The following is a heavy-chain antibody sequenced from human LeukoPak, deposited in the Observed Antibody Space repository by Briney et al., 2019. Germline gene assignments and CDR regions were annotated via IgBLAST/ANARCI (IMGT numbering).Heavy chain of an antibody. V-gene: IGHV4-31*03. CDR3: ARDLGYCTSTSCRYFDF. CDR2: IYYSGST. CDR1: GGSISSGGYY. J-gene: IGHJ4*02. D-gene: IGHD2-2*01. Sequence: PSQTLSLTCTVSGGSISSGGYYWSWIRQHPGRGLEWIGYIYYSGSTYYNPSLKSRVTISVDTSRNQFSLKLSSVTAADTAVYYCARDLGYCTSTSCRYFDFWGQGTLVTVSS.